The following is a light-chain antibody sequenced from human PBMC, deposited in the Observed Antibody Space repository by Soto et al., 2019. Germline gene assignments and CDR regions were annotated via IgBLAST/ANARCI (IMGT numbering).Light chain of an antibody. CDR2: DAS. CDR1: QSISSW. J-gene: IGKJ5*01. CDR3: QQRSNRPLT. Sequence: DIQMTQSPSTLSASVGDRVTITCRASQSISSWLAWYQQKPGKAPKLLIYDASSLESGVPSRFSGSGSGTDFTLTISSLDPEDSAVYYCQQRSNRPLTFGQGTRLEIK. V-gene: IGKV1-5*01.